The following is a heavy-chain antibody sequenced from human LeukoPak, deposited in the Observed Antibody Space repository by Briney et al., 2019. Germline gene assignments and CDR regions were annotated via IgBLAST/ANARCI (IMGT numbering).Heavy chain of an antibody. D-gene: IGHD4-23*01. CDR1: GGSFSGYY. J-gene: IGHJ4*02. V-gene: IGHV4-34*01. Sequence: SETLSLTCAVYGGSFSGYYWSWIRQPPGKGLEWIGSIYYSGSTYHNPSLKSRVTISVDTSKNQFSLKLSSVTAADTAVYYCARCTVVRRGYFDYWGQGTLVTVSS. CDR3: ARCTVVRRGYFDY. CDR2: IYYSGST.